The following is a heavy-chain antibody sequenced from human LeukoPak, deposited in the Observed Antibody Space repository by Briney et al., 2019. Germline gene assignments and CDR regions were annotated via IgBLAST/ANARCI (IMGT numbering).Heavy chain of an antibody. V-gene: IGHV3-30-3*01. CDR3: AREPAANSDFDY. CDR2: ISYDGSNK. D-gene: IGHD1-1*01. J-gene: IGHJ4*02. CDR1: GFTFSSYA. Sequence: PGRSLRLSCAASGFTFSSYAMHWVRQAPGKGLEWVAVISYDGSNKYYADSVKGRFTISRDNSKNTLYLQMKSLRAEDTAVYYCAREPAANSDFDYWGQGTLVTVSS.